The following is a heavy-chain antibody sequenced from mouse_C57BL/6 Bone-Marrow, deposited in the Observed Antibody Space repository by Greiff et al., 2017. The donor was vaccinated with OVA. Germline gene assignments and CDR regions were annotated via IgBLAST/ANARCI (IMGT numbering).Heavy chain of an antibody. J-gene: IGHJ4*01. CDR1: GYTFTDYE. CDR2: IYPETGGT. D-gene: IGHD2-5*01. CDR3: TRGDSNYYAMDY. V-gene: IGHV1-15*01. Sequence: VQLQESGAELVRPGASVTLSCKASGYTFTDYEMHWVKQTPVHGLEWIGAIYPETGGTAYNQKFKGKAILTADKSSSTAYMELRSLTSEDSAVYYCTRGDSNYYAMDYWGQGTSVTVSA.